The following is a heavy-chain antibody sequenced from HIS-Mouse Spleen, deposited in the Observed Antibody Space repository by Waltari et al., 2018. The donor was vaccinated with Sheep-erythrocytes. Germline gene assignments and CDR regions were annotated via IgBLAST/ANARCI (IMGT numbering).Heavy chain of an antibody. CDR1: GFTVSSNY. V-gene: IGHV3-53*01. D-gene: IGHD1-26*01. CDR3: ASDPSGSYYYYGMDV. J-gene: IGHJ6*02. CDR2: IYSGGST. Sequence: EVQLVESGGGLIQPGGSLRLSCAASGFTVSSNYMSWVRQAPGKGLEWVTVIYSGGSTDYADSVKGRFTISRDNSKNTLYLQMNSLRAEDTAVYYCASDPSGSYYYYGMDVWGQGTTVTVSS.